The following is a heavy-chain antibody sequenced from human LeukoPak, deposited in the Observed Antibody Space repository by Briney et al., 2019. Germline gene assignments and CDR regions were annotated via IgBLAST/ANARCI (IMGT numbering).Heavy chain of an antibody. CDR2: ISSTSSYI. CDR3: ARVMVARPGVWAAGF. J-gene: IGHJ4*02. Sequence: PGGSLRLSCAASGFTFSSYSMNWVRQAPGKGLEWLSSISSTSSYIFYADSVKGRFTISRDNAKNSLYLQMNSLRAEDTAVYYCARVMVARPGVWAAGFWGQGTLVTVSS. V-gene: IGHV3-21*06. CDR1: GFTFSSYS. D-gene: IGHD2-15*01.